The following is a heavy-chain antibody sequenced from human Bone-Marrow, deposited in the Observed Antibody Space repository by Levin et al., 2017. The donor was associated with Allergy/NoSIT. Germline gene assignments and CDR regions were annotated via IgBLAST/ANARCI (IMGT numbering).Heavy chain of an antibody. J-gene: IGHJ4*02. Sequence: PGASVKVSCKASGYTFSDSDYYIHWVRQAPGQGLEWMGWINPGRGDINLAQKFQGRVTLTSDTSISTAYMQLSSLTSDDTAVYYCAGRGRQLLANWGQGTLVTVSS. CDR2: INPGRGDI. D-gene: IGHD1-1*01. CDR1: GYTFSDSDYY. V-gene: IGHV1-2*02. CDR3: AGRGRQLLAN.